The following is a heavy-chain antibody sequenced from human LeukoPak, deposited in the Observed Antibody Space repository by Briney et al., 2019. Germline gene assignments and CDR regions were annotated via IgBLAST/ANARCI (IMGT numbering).Heavy chain of an antibody. J-gene: IGHJ4*02. Sequence: SETLSLTCTVSGASISSDGFSWSWIRQPSGKGLEWIGYIYHSGSTYYNPSLKSRVTISVDRSKNQFSLKLSSVTAADTAVYYCARTSPIAVAGIGLYWGYWGQGTLVTVSS. CDR3: ARTSPIAVAGIGLYWGY. V-gene: IGHV4-30-2*01. CDR1: GASISSDGFS. D-gene: IGHD6-19*01. CDR2: IYHSGST.